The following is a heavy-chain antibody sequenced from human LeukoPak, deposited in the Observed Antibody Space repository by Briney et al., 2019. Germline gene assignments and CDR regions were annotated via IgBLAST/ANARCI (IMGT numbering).Heavy chain of an antibody. J-gene: IGHJ4*02. CDR3: VRGGSKAAATFDY. CDR2: IYYSGST. D-gene: IGHD2-15*01. CDR1: GGSISSSSYY. Sequence: SETLSLTCTVSGGSISSSSYYWGWIRQPPGKGLEWIGIIYYSGSTYYNPSLKSRVTMSVDTSNNQFSLRVSSVTAADTATYYCVRGGSKAAATFDYWGQGTLVTVFS. V-gene: IGHV4-39*07.